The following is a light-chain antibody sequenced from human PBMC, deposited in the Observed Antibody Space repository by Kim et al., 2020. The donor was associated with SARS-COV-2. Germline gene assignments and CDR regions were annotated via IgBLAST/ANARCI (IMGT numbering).Light chain of an antibody. V-gene: IGLV1-40*01. J-gene: IGLJ3*02. CDR1: SSNIGAGYD. CDR2: GNS. Sequence: PRLTISGTGSSSNIGAGYDVRWYQQRPGTATQLLIYGNSNRPSGVRDRFAGAKSGTSASLAITGLQAEDEADYYCQSYDSSLSGWVFGGGTKLTVL. CDR3: QSYDSSLSGWV.